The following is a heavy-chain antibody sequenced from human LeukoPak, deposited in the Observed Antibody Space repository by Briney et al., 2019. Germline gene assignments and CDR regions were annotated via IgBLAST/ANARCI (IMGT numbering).Heavy chain of an antibody. D-gene: IGHD3-10*01. CDR3: ARGPGYYYGSDY. V-gene: IGHV1-8*01. CDR2: MNPSSGHT. J-gene: IGHJ4*02. CDR1: GYTFTNND. Sequence: GASVKVSCKASGYTFTNNDVNWVRQAAGQGLEWLGWMNPSSGHTGSAQKFQGRLTMTRDTYVSTAYVELTGLTSDDTVVYYCARGPGYYYGSDYWGQGTLVTVPS.